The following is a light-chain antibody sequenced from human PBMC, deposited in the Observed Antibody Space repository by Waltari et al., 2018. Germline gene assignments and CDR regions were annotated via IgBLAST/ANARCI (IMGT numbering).Light chain of an antibody. J-gene: IGLJ3*02. Sequence: QSALTQPPSASGSPGPSVTISCPGTRSAVGGYNYVSWYQQHPGKAPKLLIYEVTKRPSGVPDRFSGSKSGNTASLTVSGLQAEDEADYYCAAWDDSLNGWVFGGGTKLTVL. CDR3: AAWDDSLNGWV. V-gene: IGLV2-8*01. CDR2: EVT. CDR1: RSAVGGYNY.